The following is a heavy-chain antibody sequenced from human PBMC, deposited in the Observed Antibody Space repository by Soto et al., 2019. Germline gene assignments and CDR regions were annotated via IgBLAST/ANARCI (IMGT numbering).Heavy chain of an antibody. D-gene: IGHD3-16*01. V-gene: IGHV1-8*01. CDR3: AREFVWWFDS. CDR1: GYTFTSYD. Sequence: ASVKVSCKASGYTFTSYDINWVRQATGQGLEWKGWMNPNSGNTGYAQKFQGRVTMTRNTSISTAYKELSSLRSEDTAVYYCAREFVWWFDSWGQGTFFTVSS. CDR2: MNPNSGNT. J-gene: IGHJ5*01.